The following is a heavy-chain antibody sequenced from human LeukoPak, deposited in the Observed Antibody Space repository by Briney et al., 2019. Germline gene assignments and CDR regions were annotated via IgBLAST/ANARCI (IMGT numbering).Heavy chain of an antibody. J-gene: IGHJ4*02. D-gene: IGHD3-10*01. Sequence: PSETMSLICTVSGGSISSSDSYWAWVRQPPGKGLEWIGSICFSRTTYYNPSLKSRVTMSIDTSKNHFSLKVASVTAADTAVYYCGRHFPETGRDEQPLEYWGQGSLFTVSS. CDR1: GGSISSSDSY. V-gene: IGHV4-39*01. CDR3: GRHFPETGRDEQPLEY. CDR2: ICFSRTT.